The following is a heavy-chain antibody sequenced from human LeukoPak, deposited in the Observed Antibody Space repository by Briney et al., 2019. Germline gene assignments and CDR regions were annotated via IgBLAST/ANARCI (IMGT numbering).Heavy chain of an antibody. J-gene: IGHJ4*02. Sequence: PSETLSLTCTVSGGSISSSSYYWGWIRQPPGKGLEWIGSIYYSGSTYYNPSLKSRVTISVDKSKNQFSLKLSSVTAADTAVYYCARVTTGVTDYWGQGTPVTVSS. CDR2: IYYSGST. CDR1: GGSISSSSYY. CDR3: ARVTTGVTDY. D-gene: IGHD7-27*01. V-gene: IGHV4-39*07.